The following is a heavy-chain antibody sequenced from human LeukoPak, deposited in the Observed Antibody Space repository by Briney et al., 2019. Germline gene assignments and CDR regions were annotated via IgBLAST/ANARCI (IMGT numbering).Heavy chain of an antibody. CDR2: IHSGGTT. D-gene: IGHD2-8*01. V-gene: IGHV3-53*01. CDR1: GFTVSVHY. Sequence: GGSLRLSCAASGFTVSVHYMGWARQAPGKGLEWVSVIHSGGTTYYADSVKGRFTISRDNSKNTLYLQMNSLRAEDTGVYYCARDRLRMYGMDVWGQGTTVTVSS. J-gene: IGHJ6*02. CDR3: ARDRLRMYGMDV.